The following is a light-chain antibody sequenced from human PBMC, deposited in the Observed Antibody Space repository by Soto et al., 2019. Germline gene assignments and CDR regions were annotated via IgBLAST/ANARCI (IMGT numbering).Light chain of an antibody. CDR1: SSNIGNNY. Sequence: QSVLTQPPSVSAAPGQRVTISCSGSSSNIGNNYVSWYRQFPGTAPKLLICEDDKRPPGIPDRFSGSKSGSSATLAITGIQIGDEADYYCGTWEDSLSAGVFGGGTKLTVL. CDR3: GTWEDSLSAGV. J-gene: IGLJ2*01. CDR2: EDD. V-gene: IGLV1-51*01.